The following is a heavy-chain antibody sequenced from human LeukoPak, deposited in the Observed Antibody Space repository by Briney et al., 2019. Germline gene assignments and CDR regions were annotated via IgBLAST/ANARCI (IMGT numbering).Heavy chain of an antibody. CDR3: ARAYGDYALLFY. CDR1: GYTFTSYY. D-gene: IGHD4-17*01. CDR2: INPSGGST. J-gene: IGHJ4*02. V-gene: IGHV1-46*01. Sequence: ASVKVSCKASGYTFTSYYMHWVRQAPGQGLEWMGIINPSGGSTSYAQKFQGRVTMTRDTSTSTVCMELSSLRSEDTAVYYCARAYGDYALLFYWGQGTLVTVSS.